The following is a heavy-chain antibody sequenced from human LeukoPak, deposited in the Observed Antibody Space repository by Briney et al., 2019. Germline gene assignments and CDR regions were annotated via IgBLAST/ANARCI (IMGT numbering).Heavy chain of an antibody. D-gene: IGHD1-26*01. CDR1: GFTFSSYA. CDR3: AKDGERGSYSYFDY. CDR2: ISGSSGST. Sequence: PGGSLRLSCAASGFTFSSYAMSWVRQAAGKGLEWVLSISGSSGSTYYADSVKGRFTISRDDSKNTLYLQMNSLRAEDTAVYYCAKDGERGSYSYFDYWGQGTLVTVSS. J-gene: IGHJ4*02. V-gene: IGHV3-23*01.